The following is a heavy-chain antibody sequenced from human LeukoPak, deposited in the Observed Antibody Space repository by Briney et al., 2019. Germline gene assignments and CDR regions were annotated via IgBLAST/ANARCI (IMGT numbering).Heavy chain of an antibody. Sequence: PPETLSLSCAVSGWSFNDYYWNWIRQPPGKGLEWIGEINARGDTNYNPSLQSRVTISVDSSKNHFSLTLTSMLAADTAIYYCARGQVPAARGHNWFDPWGQGTLVTVSS. D-gene: IGHD2-2*01. J-gene: IGHJ5*02. CDR3: ARGQVPAARGHNWFDP. CDR1: GWSFNDYY. CDR2: INARGDT. V-gene: IGHV4-34*01.